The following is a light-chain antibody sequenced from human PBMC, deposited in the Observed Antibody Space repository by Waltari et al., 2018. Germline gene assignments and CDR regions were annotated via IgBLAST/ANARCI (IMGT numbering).Light chain of an antibody. V-gene: IGLV1-51*01. CDR2: EDG. CDR1: HSNIGNNY. J-gene: IGLJ7*01. CDR3: GTWDSSLSGAV. Sequence: QSVLTQPPSVSAAPGQRVTISCSGGHSNIGNNYVSWYRQFPGTAPELLNDEDGGRPSGGPGRFSGSKSGTSATLDITGLQAGDEADYYCGTWDSSLSGAVFGGGTHLTVL.